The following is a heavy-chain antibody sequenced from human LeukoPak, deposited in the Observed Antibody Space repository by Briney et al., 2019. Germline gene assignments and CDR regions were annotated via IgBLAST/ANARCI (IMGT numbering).Heavy chain of an antibody. Sequence: GGSLGLSCAASGFTFSDYYMSWIRQAPGKGLEWVSYISSSGSTIYYADSVKGRFTISRDNAKNSLYLQMNSLRAEDTAVYYCASPLPGTEYSSSPMDVWGKGTTVTVSS. CDR2: ISSSGSTI. CDR3: ASPLPGTEYSSSPMDV. CDR1: GFTFSDYY. J-gene: IGHJ6*04. V-gene: IGHV3-11*04. D-gene: IGHD6-13*01.